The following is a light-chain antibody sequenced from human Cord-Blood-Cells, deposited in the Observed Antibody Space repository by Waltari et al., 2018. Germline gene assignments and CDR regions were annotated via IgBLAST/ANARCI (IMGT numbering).Light chain of an antibody. Sequence: EIVMTQSPATLSVSPAERATPSCRASQSVSSNSAWYQQKPGQAPRLPIYGASTRATGIPARFSGSGSGTEFTLTISSLQSEDFAVYYCQQYNNWPPLTFGGGTKVEIK. CDR2: GAS. J-gene: IGKJ4*01. V-gene: IGKV3-15*01. CDR3: QQYNNWPPLT. CDR1: QSVSSN.